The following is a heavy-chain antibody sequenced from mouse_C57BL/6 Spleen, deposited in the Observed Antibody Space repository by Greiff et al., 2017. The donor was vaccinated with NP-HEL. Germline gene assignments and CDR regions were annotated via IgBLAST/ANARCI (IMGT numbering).Heavy chain of an antibody. CDR3: ARDGYYDWFAY. J-gene: IGHJ3*01. V-gene: IGHV1-80*01. Sequence: QVHVKQSGAELVKPGASVKISCKASGYAFSSYWMNWVKQRPGKGLEWIGQIYPGDGDTNYNGKFKGKATLTADKSSSTAYMQLSSLTSEDSAVYVCARDGYYDWFAYWGQGTLVTVSA. CDR2: IYPGDGDT. CDR1: GYAFSSYW. D-gene: IGHD2-3*01.